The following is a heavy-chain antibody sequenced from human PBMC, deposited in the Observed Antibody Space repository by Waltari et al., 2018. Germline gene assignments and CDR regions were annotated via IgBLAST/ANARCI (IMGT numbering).Heavy chain of an antibody. V-gene: IGHV4-38-2*01. CDR2: IYHSGST. CDR1: GYSISSGYY. Sequence: QVQLQESGPGLVKPSETLSLTCAVSGYSISSGYYWDWIRQPPGQGLEWIGSIYHSGSTYYIPSLKSRVTISVDTSKNQFSLKLSSVTAADTAVYYCARRGDSYYFDYWGQGTLVTVSS. CDR3: ARRGDSYYFDY. J-gene: IGHJ4*02. D-gene: IGHD3-16*01.